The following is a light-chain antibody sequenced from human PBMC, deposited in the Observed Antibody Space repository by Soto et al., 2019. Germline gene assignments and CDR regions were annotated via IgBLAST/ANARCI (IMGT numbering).Light chain of an antibody. CDR2: DAS. CDR3: QQYGSSPWT. V-gene: IGKV3-20*01. Sequence: EIVLTQAPGTLSLSPGARATLSCRASQSVGSSYLAWYQQKPGQAPRLLIYDASSRATGIPDRFSGGASGTDFTLTISRLEPEDFAVYYCQQYGSSPWTFGPGTKVEIK. CDR1: QSVGSSY. J-gene: IGKJ1*01.